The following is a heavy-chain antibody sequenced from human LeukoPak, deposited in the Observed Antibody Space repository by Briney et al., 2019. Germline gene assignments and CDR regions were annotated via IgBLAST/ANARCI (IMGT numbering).Heavy chain of an antibody. CDR2: ISSSSSTI. Sequence: GGSLRLSCAASGFTFSSYSMNWVRQAPGKGLEWVSYISSSSSTIYYADSVNGRFTISRDNDKNSLYLQMNSLRAEDTDVYYCARDMSGVAVAGTGDYWGQGTLVTVSS. CDR1: GFTFSSYS. D-gene: IGHD6-19*01. CDR3: ARDMSGVAVAGTGDY. V-gene: IGHV3-48*01. J-gene: IGHJ4*02.